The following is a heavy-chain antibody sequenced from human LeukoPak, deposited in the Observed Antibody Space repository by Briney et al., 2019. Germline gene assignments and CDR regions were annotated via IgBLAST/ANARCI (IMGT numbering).Heavy chain of an antibody. CDR2: IYTSGST. CDR1: GGSISGYY. D-gene: IGHD4-17*01. CDR3: ARGTPYGDYFDY. Sequence: SETLSLTCTVSGGSISGYYWIWIRQPAGKGLEWIGRIYTSGSTNYNPSLKSRVTISVDTSKNQFSLKLSSVTAADTAVYYCARGTPYGDYFDYWGQGTLVTVSS. V-gene: IGHV4-4*07. J-gene: IGHJ4*02.